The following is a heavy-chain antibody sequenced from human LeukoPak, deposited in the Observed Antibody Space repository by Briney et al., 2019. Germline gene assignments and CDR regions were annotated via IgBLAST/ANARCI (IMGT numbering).Heavy chain of an antibody. Sequence: SVKVSCKASGGTFSSYAISWVRQAPGQGFEWLGGIIPIFGTANYAQKFQGRVTITADEPTSTAYMELSSLRSEDTAVYYCARDQELELTGFDPWGQGTLVTVSS. D-gene: IGHD1-7*01. CDR2: IIPIFGTA. J-gene: IGHJ5*02. CDR1: GGTFSSYA. CDR3: ARDQELELTGFDP. V-gene: IGHV1-69*01.